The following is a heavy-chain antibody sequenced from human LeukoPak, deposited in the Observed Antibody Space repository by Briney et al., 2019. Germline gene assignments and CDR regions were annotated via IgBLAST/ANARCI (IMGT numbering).Heavy chain of an antibody. CDR3: ARVGGGNYYYYGMDV. CDR1: GGSISSYY. CDR2: IYYSGST. J-gene: IGHJ6*02. D-gene: IGHD2-15*01. V-gene: IGHV4-59*08. Sequence: SETLSLTCTVSGGSISSYYWSWIRQPPGKGLEWIGYIYYSGSTNYNPSLKSRVTISVDTSKNQFSLRLSSVTAGDTAAYYCARVGGGNYYYYGMDVWGQGTTVTVSS.